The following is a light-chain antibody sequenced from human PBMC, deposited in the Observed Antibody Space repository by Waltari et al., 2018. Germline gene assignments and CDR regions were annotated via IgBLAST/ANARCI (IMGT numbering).Light chain of an antibody. CDR3: QQRNSYPRT. V-gene: IGKV1-9*01. CDR1: QGISSY. J-gene: IGKJ1*01. Sequence: DIQLTQSPSFLSASVGDRVTITCRASQGISSYLAWYQQKPGKAPKLLIDAASTLQRGVPSRFSGSGSGTEFTLTIRSLQPEDFATYYCQQRNSYPRTFGQGTKVEIK. CDR2: AAS.